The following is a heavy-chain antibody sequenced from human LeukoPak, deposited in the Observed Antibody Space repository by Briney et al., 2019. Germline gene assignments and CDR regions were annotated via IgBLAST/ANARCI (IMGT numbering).Heavy chain of an antibody. CDR2: IKQDGSEK. D-gene: IGHD2-2*01. V-gene: IGHV3-7*01. Sequence: GGSLGLSCAASGFTFSSYSMNWVRQAPGKGLEWVANIKQDGSEKYYVDSVKGRFTISRDNSKNTLYLQMNSLRAEDTAVYYCAKVYGVPAALWYWGQGTLVTVSS. CDR1: GFTFSSYS. CDR3: AKVYGVPAALWY. J-gene: IGHJ4*02.